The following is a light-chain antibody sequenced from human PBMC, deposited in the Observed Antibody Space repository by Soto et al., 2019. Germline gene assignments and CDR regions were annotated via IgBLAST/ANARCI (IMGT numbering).Light chain of an antibody. CDR2: EVT. CDR1: TSDIGGYNF. V-gene: IGLV2-14*01. J-gene: IGLJ2*01. CDR3: SSFTGKTTLPL. Sequence: QSALTQPASVSGSPGQSITISCTASTSDIGGYNFVSWYQQYPGKAPQLIIYEVTNRPSGVSARFSGSRSGNTASLTIYGLHAEDEADYYCSSFTGKTTLPLFGGGTQLTVL.